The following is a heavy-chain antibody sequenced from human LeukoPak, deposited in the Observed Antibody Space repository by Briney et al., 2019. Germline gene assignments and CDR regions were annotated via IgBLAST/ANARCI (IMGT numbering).Heavy chain of an antibody. CDR2: ISTTGART. D-gene: IGHD1-26*01. CDR1: GFTFTIHA. Sequence: GSLRLSCAASGFTFTIHAMNWVRQAPGKGLEWVSTISTTGARTYYADSVRGRFTISRNNSYNTLYLQLSGLRAEDTAVYYCAKGRGSDVRRDAFDIWGQGTPVTVSS. V-gene: IGHV3-23*01. CDR3: AKGRGSDVRRDAFDI. J-gene: IGHJ3*02.